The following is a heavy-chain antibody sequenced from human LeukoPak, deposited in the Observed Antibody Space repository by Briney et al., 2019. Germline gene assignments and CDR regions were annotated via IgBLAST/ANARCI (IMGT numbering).Heavy chain of an antibody. J-gene: IGHJ4*02. CDR1: GGSISSSSYY. Sequence: PSGTLSLTCAVSGGSISSSSYYWGWIRQPPGKGLEWIGSIYYSGSTYYNPSLESRVTISVDTSKNQFSLKLSSVTAADTAVYYCARHEELLRNFDYWGQGTLVTVSS. D-gene: IGHD1-26*01. V-gene: IGHV4-39*01. CDR3: ARHEELLRNFDY. CDR2: IYYSGST.